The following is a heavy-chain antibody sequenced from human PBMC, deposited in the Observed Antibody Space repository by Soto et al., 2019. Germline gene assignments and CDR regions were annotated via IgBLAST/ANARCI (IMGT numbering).Heavy chain of an antibody. V-gene: IGHV1-69*08. J-gene: IGHJ4*02. D-gene: IGHD6-19*01. CDR3: ARARGSGWPFEC. CDR2: IIPIIGTA. Sequence: QVQLVQSGAEVKKPGSSVKVSCKASGDTFSTYTISWVRQAPGQGLEWMGRIIPIIGTANYAQKFQGRVTITADKSTTTAYMELNSLRSEDTAVYYCARARGSGWPFECWGQGTLVTVSS. CDR1: GDTFSTYT.